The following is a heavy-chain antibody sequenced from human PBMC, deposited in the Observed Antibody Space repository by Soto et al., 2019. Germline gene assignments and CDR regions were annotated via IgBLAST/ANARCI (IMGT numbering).Heavy chain of an antibody. CDR3: ARGYSGYDLAY. D-gene: IGHD5-12*01. Sequence: GASVKVSCRASGGTFSRYAIRWVRQAPGQGREWMGGIIPIFGTANYEQKFQGRVTITADKSTSRAYIELSSLRSEDTAAYYCARGYSGYDLAYWGQGALVTVSA. J-gene: IGHJ4*02. CDR1: GGTFSRYA. V-gene: IGHV1-69*06. CDR2: IIPIFGTA.